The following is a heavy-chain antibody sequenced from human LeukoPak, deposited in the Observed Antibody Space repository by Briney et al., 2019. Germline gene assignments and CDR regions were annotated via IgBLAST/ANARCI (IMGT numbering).Heavy chain of an antibody. CDR2: TLYRSQWYK. V-gene: IGHV6-1*01. J-gene: IGHJ4*02. D-gene: IGHD2-8*01. CDR1: GDIVSSNIAA. CDR3: GRDLNAGLDS. Sequence: SQALSLTFAISGDIVSSNIAAGTWITRSPSRGLEWVGRTLYRSQWYKEYVISVRGRITINPDTSKNHFSLHLNSVTPDDTAVYYCGRDLNAGLDSWGQGILVTVSS.